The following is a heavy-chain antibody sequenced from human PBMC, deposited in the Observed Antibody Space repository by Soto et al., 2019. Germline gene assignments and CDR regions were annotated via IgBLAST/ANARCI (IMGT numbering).Heavy chain of an antibody. Sequence: VQLVESGGGLVKPGGSLRLSCAASGFTFSSYSMNWVRQAPGKGPEWVSSISSSSSYIYYADSVKGRFTISRDNAKNSLYLQMNSLRAEDTAVYYCAREGMASIIDYWGQGTLVTVSS. V-gene: IGHV3-21*01. CDR1: GFTFSSYS. CDR3: AREGMASIIDY. D-gene: IGHD2-8*01. CDR2: ISSSSSYI. J-gene: IGHJ4*02.